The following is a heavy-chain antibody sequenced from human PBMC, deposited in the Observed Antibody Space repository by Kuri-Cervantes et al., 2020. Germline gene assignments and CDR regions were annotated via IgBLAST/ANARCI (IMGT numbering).Heavy chain of an antibody. J-gene: IGHJ3*01. CDR2: IKQDGSEK. D-gene: IGHD2/OR15-2a*01. Sequence: GGSLRLSCAASGLTFSNSCMSWVRQAPGKGLEWVANIKQDGSEKYYVDSVKGRFSISRDNAKNSLYLQMNSLRAEDTAVYYCTRIVSLENEYIPFWGQGTMVTVSS. CDR1: GLTFSNSC. CDR3: TRIVSLENEYIPF. V-gene: IGHV3-7*04.